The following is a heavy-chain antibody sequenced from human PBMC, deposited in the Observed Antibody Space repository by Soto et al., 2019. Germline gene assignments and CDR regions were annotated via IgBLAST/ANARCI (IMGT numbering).Heavy chain of an antibody. CDR2: INQSGGT. D-gene: IGHD3-10*01. J-gene: IGHJ4*02. V-gene: IGHV4-34*01. CDR3: ARGRSITMLRGAPPDY. CDR1: GGSFSGYY. Sequence: QVQLQQWGAGLLKPSETLSLTCAVYGGSFSGYYWSWIRQPPGKGLEWIGEINQSGGTHYNPSLKSRVTISVGTSTNQFSLKLSSVTATDTAVYYCARGRSITMLRGAPPDYWGQGTLVTVSS.